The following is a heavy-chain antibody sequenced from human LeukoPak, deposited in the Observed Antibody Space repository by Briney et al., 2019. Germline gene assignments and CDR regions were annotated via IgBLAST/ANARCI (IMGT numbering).Heavy chain of an antibody. Sequence: MHWVRQAPGQGLTWMGWINPNTGVTNYAQKFQGRVTMTRATSINTAYMELDRLTSDDTAIYYCARSYCGGDCYWTIDYWGQGTLVTVSS. V-gene: IGHV1-2*02. CDR2: INPNTGVT. J-gene: IGHJ4*02. D-gene: IGHD2-21*02. CDR3: ARSYCGGDCYWTIDY.